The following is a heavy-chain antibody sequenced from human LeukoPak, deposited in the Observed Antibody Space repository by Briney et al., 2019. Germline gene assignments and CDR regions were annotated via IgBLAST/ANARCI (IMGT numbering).Heavy chain of an antibody. D-gene: IGHD3-10*01. CDR2: INPNSGGT. CDR3: ATLGSGSPFHGMDV. V-gene: IGHV1-2*02. CDR1: VYTFTGYY. J-gene: IGHJ6*02. Sequence: ASVKVSCKASVYTFTGYYMHWVRQAPGQGLEWMGWINPNSGGTNYAQKFQGRVTMTRDTSISTAYMELSRLRSDDTAVYYCATLGSGSPFHGMDVWGQGTTVTVSS.